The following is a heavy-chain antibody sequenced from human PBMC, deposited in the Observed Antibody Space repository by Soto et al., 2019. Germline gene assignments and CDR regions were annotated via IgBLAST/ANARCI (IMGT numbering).Heavy chain of an antibody. CDR1: GYSFTSYW. CDR3: VSWYPGAFDI. V-gene: IGHV5-10-1*01. Sequence: GESLKISCKGSGYSFTSYWISWVRQMPGKGLEWMGRIDPSDSYTNYSPSFQGHVTISADKSISTAYLQWSSLKASDTAMYYCVSWYPGAFDIWGQGTMVTVSS. CDR2: IDPSDSYT. D-gene: IGHD6-13*01. J-gene: IGHJ3*02.